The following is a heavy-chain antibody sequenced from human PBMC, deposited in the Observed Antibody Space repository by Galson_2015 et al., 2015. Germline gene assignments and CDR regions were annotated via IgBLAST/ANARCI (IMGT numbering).Heavy chain of an antibody. J-gene: IGHJ4*02. Sequence: SLRLSCAASGFTFSDHYMDWVRQAPGKGLEWVGRSRNKANSYTTEYAASVKGRFTISRDDSKNSLYLQMNSLKTEDTAVYYCARVRSEHCSGGSCYWIDYWGQGTLVTVSS. CDR3: ARVRSEHCSGGSCYWIDY. V-gene: IGHV3-72*01. CDR2: SRNKANSYTT. CDR1: GFTFSDHY. D-gene: IGHD2-15*01.